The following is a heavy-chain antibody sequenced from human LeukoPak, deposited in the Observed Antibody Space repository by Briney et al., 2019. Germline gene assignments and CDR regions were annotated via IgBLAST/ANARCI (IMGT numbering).Heavy chain of an antibody. V-gene: IGHV4-39*01. Sequence: SETLSLTCTVSGGSISSSSYYWGWIRQPPGKGLEWIGSIYYSGSTYYNPSLKSRVTISVDTSKSQFSLKLSSVTAADAAVYYCEIVGATVSWGQGTLVTVSS. CDR1: GGSISSSSYY. J-gene: IGHJ5*02. CDR2: IYYSGST. CDR3: EIVGATVS. D-gene: IGHD1-26*01.